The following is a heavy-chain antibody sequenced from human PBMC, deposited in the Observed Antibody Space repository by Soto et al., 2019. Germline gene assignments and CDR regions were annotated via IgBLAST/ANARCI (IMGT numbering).Heavy chain of an antibody. CDR2: IRKDGSEK. Sequence: EVQLVESGGGWVKLGGPRRPSFQASGFSIGWYWMNWVRQAPGKGLEWVAIIRKDGSEKYYVDSVKGRFTISRDNAKNSLYLQMNSPRDDDTAVYYCAGGSGWLSDYWGRGTLVTVSS. J-gene: IGHJ4*02. D-gene: IGHD6-19*01. CDR1: GFSIGWYW. V-gene: IGHV3-7*03. CDR3: AGGSGWLSDY.